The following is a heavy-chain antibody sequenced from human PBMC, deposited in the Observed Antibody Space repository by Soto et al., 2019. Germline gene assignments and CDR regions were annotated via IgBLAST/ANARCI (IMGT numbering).Heavy chain of an antibody. J-gene: IGHJ6*02. V-gene: IGHV3-48*02. Sequence: GGSLRLSCAASGFTFSSYSMNWVRQAPGKGLEWVSYISSSSSTIYYADSVKGRFTISRDNAKNSLYLQMNSLRDEDTAVYYCARDRENYYGSGSSLYYYYYGMDVWGQGTTVTVSS. D-gene: IGHD3-10*01. CDR2: ISSSSSTI. CDR1: GFTFSSYS. CDR3: ARDRENYYGSGSSLYYYYYGMDV.